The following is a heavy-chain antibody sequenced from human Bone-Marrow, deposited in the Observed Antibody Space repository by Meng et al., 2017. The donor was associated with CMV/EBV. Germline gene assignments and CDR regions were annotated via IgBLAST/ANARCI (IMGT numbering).Heavy chain of an antibody. V-gene: IGHV1-18*04. Sequence: ASVKVSCKASGYTFTAYYMHWVRQAPGQGLEWMGWISAYNGNTNYAQKLQGRVTMTTDTSTSTAYMELRSLRSDDTAVYYCAGFHDYSKGYGMDVWGQGTTVTVSS. D-gene: IGHD4-11*01. CDR3: AGFHDYSKGYGMDV. CDR2: ISAYNGNT. J-gene: IGHJ6*02. CDR1: GYTFTAYY.